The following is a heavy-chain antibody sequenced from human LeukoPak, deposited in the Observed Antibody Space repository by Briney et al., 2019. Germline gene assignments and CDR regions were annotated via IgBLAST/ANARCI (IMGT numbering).Heavy chain of an antibody. CDR3: ARGHHPYIAARIDY. D-gene: IGHD6-6*01. V-gene: IGHV4-34*01. Sequence: PSETLSLTCAVYGGSLSGYYWSWIRQPPGKGLEWIGEINHSGSTNYNPSLKSRVTISVDTSKNQFSLKLSSVTAADTAVYYCARGHHPYIAARIDYWGQGTLVTVSS. J-gene: IGHJ4*02. CDR1: GGSLSGYY. CDR2: INHSGST.